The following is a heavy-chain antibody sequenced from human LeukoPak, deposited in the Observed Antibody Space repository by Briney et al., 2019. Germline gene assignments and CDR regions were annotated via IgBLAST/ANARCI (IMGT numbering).Heavy chain of an antibody. CDR3: AKDRREYYGSGSYAFDI. J-gene: IGHJ3*02. Sequence: GGSLRLSCAASGFTFSTYSMTWVRQAPGKGLEWVSYISSSSSTIYYADSVKGRFTISRDNAKNSLYLQMNSLRAEDTAVYYCAKDRREYYGSGSYAFDIWGQGTMVTVSS. V-gene: IGHV3-48*04. CDR1: GFTFSTYS. CDR2: ISSSSSTI. D-gene: IGHD3-10*01.